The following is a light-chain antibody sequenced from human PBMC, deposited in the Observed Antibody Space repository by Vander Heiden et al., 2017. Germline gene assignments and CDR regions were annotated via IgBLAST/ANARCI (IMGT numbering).Light chain of an antibody. V-gene: IGKV1-39*01. CDR3: QQSDSTPQT. Sequence: IQMTQSPSSLSASVAERLTITCRASQSISSYLNWYQQKPGKAPKLLIYAASSLQSGVPERFSGSGSGTDFTLTISSLQPEDFATYYCQQSDSTPQTFGQWTKVEIK. CDR2: AAS. J-gene: IGKJ1*01. CDR1: QSISSY.